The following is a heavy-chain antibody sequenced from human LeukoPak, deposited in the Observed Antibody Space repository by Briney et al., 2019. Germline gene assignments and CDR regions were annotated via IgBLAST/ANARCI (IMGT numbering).Heavy chain of an antibody. J-gene: IGHJ6*02. D-gene: IGHD3-10*01. CDR1: GYTFSNYD. CDR3: ARAWFGELSRCYYYYGMDV. Sequence: ASVKVSCKTSGYTFSNYDITWVRQAPGQGLEWMGWISPYNGNINYAQNIQGRVTMTTDTSTSTAYMELRSLRSDDTAVYYCARAWFGELSRCYYYYGMDVWGQGTTVTVSS. V-gene: IGHV1-18*01. CDR2: ISPYNGNI.